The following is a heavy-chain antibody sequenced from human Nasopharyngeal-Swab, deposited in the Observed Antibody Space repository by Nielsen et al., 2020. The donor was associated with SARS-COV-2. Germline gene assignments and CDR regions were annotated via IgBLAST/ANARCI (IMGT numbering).Heavy chain of an antibody. J-gene: IGHJ4*02. D-gene: IGHD5-18*01. CDR3: ARPRGYSYGYPPDY. Sequence: GGSLRLSCTASGFTFGDYAMSWFRQAPGKGLEWVGFIRSKAYGGTTEYAASVKGRFTISRDDSKSIAYLQMNSLKTEDTAVYYCARPRGYSYGYPPDYWGQGTLVTVSS. CDR2: IRSKAYGGTT. V-gene: IGHV3-49*03. CDR1: GFTFGDYA.